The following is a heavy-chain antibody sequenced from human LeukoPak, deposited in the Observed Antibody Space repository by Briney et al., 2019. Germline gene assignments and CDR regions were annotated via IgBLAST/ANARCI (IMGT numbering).Heavy chain of an antibody. J-gene: IGHJ4*02. CDR3: ARDSFGGYSAYDPL. CDR1: GFTFSIYW. CDR2: IQKDGSEQ. V-gene: IGHV3-7*01. D-gene: IGHD5-12*01. Sequence: GSLRLSCAASGFTFSIYWMTWVRQAPGKGLEWVANIQKDGSEQYYVDSVKGRFTISRDNAQNSLYLQMNSLRAEDTAVYYCARDSFGGYSAYDPLGGQGTLVTVSS.